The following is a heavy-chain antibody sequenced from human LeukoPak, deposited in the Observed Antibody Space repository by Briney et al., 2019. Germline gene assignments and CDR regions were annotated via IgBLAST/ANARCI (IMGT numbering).Heavy chain of an antibody. V-gene: IGHV3-7*01. J-gene: IGHJ4*02. CDR1: GFTFTTYW. Sequence: PGGSLRLSCAASGFTFTTYWMTWVRQAPGKGLEWVANIKQDGSQKYYVDSVKGRFTISRDNAKNSLYLQMNSLKAEDTAVYYCGRENWANDYWGQGTLVAVSS. CDR2: IKQDGSQK. CDR3: GRENWANDY. D-gene: IGHD7-27*01.